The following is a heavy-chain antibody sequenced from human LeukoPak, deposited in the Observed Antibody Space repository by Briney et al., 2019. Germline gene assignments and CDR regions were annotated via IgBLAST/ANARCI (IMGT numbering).Heavy chain of an antibody. CDR3: ARATNGRFDI. J-gene: IGHJ3*02. Sequence: KTGGSLRLSCAASGFTFSSHSMNWVRQAPGKGLEWVSFISSSTSYISYADSVKGRCTISRDNAKSSLWLQMNSLRAEDTAVYYCARATNGRFDIWGQGTMVTVSS. V-gene: IGHV3-21*01. D-gene: IGHD2-8*01. CDR2: ISSSTSYI. CDR1: GFTFSSHS.